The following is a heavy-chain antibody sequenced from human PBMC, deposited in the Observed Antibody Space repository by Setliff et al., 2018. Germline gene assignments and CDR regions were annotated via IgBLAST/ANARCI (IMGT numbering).Heavy chain of an antibody. J-gene: IGHJ5*02. CDR3: ARGKNGSRQLVVLGWFDP. CDR1: GGPFSGYY. V-gene: IGHV4-34*01. D-gene: IGHD3-22*01. CDR2: INHSGST. Sequence: PSETLSLTCAVYGGPFSGYYWSWIRQPPGKGLEWIGEINHSGSTNYNPSLKSRVTISVDTSKNQFSLKLSSVTAADTAVYYCARGKNGSRQLVVLGWFDPWGQGTLVTVSS.